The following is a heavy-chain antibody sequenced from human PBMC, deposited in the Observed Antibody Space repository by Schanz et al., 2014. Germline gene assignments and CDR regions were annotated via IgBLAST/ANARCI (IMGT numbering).Heavy chain of an antibody. V-gene: IGHV3-48*04. CDR3: AMGSSLYYFDS. CDR1: GFTFTTFA. CDR2: ISSTSRYT. J-gene: IGHJ4*02. Sequence: EQVLESGGGFVQPGGSLRLSCATSGFTFTTFAMTWVRQAPGKGLEWVAHISSTSRYTNYADSVKGRFTISRDNTKNSLYLQMNSLRSEDTAVYYCAMGSSLYYFDSWGQGTLITVSS. D-gene: IGHD6-13*01.